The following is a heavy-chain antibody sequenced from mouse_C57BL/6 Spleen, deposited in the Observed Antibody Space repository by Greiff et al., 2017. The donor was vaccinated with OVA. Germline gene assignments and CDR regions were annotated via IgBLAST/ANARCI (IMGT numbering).Heavy chain of an antibody. CDR2: IYPGDGDT. CDR3: ARGYYSNYVYAMDY. CDR1: GYAFSSSW. Sequence: VKLMESGPELVKPGASVKISCKASGYAFSSSWMNWVKQRPGKGLEWIGRIYPGDGDTNYNGKFKGKATLTADKSSSTAYMQLSSLTSEDSAVYFCARGYYSNYVYAMDYWGQGTSVTVSS. V-gene: IGHV1-82*01. D-gene: IGHD2-5*01. J-gene: IGHJ4*01.